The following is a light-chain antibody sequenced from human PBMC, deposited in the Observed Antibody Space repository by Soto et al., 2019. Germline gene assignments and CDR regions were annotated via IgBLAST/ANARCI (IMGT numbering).Light chain of an antibody. CDR3: QSYDSSLSGFYV. J-gene: IGLJ1*01. CDR1: SSNIGAGYD. CDR2: GNS. Sequence: HSVLTQPPSVSGAPGQRVTISCTGSSSNIGAGYDVHWYQQLPGTAPKLLIYGNSNRPSGVPDRFSGSKSGTSASLAITGLHAEDEADYYCQSYDSSLSGFYVFGTGTKLTVL. V-gene: IGLV1-40*01.